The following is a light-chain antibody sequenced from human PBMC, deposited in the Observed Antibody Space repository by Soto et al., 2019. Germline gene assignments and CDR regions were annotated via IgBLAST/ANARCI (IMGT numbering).Light chain of an antibody. V-gene: IGKV1-5*01. CDR3: QQYNSYSSWT. CDR2: DAS. Sequence: DIQMTQSPSTLSASVGERVTITCRASQSLNSLLAWYQQKPGRAPKLLIYDASTLESGVPSRFSGSGSGTEFTLTISSLQTDDFATYYCQQYNSYSSWTFGQGTKVEIK. CDR1: QSLNSL. J-gene: IGKJ1*01.